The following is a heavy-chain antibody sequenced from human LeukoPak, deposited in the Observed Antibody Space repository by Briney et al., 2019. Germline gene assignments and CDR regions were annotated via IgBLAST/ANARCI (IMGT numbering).Heavy chain of an antibody. V-gene: IGHV4-59*01. J-gene: IGHJ6*03. CDR3: ARDHYQYMDV. Sequence: SETLSLTCTVSGGSISTYYWSWIRQPPGKGLEWIGYIYYSGSTNYNPSLKSRVTISVDTSKNQFSLKLSSVTAADTAVYYCARDHYQYMDVWGKGTTVTVS. CDR1: GGSISTYY. CDR2: IYYSGST.